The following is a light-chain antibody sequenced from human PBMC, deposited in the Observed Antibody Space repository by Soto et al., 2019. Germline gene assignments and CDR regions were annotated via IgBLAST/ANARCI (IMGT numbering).Light chain of an antibody. J-gene: IGLJ2*01. CDR1: SSNIGTYY. CDR2: DNN. V-gene: IGLV1-51*01. Sequence: QSVLTQPPSVSAAPGQKVTISCSGSSSNIGTYYVSWYQQFPGTAPKLLISDNNKRPSGIPDRFSGSKFGTSATLGITGLQTGDEADYDCGTWEGSLSVGVFGGGTKLTVL. CDR3: GTWEGSLSVGV.